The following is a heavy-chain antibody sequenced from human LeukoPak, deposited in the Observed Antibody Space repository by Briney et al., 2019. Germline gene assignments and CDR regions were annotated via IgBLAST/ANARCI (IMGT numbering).Heavy chain of an antibody. Sequence: PGGSLRLSCAASGFTFSSYAMHWVRQAPGKGLEWVAVISYDGSNKYYADSVKGRFTISRDNSKNTLYLQMNSLRAEDTAVYYCAKDIHPVGIVGASFDYWGQGTLVTVSS. CDR2: ISYDGSNK. J-gene: IGHJ4*02. CDR3: AKDIHPVGIVGASFDY. CDR1: GFTFSSYA. D-gene: IGHD1-26*01. V-gene: IGHV3-30-3*01.